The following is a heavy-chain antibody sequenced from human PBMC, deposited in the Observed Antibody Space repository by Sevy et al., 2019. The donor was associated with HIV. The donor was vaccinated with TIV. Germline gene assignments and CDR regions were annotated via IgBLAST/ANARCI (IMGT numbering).Heavy chain of an antibody. CDR2: ISGSGGST. D-gene: IGHD2-21*02. CDR3: STDGLKGDSY. Sequence: GGSLRLSCAASGFTFNNYAMNWVRQAPGKGLEWVSTISGSGGSTAHADSVQGRFTISRDNSKNTLYLQMNSLRAEDTAVYYCSTDGLKGDSYWGQGTRVTGSS. V-gene: IGHV3-23*01. CDR1: GFTFNNYA. J-gene: IGHJ4*02.